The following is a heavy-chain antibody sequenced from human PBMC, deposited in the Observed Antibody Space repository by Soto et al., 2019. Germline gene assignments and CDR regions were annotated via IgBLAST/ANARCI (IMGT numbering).Heavy chain of an antibody. Sequence: ASVKVSCKASGYTFTSYGISWVRQANGQGLEWMGWISAYNGNTNYAQKLQGRVTMTTDTSTSTAYMELRSLRSDDTAVYYCARGSIVVVVAAPDYWGQGTLVTVSS. D-gene: IGHD2-15*01. J-gene: IGHJ4*02. CDR1: GYTFTSYG. V-gene: IGHV1-18*01. CDR3: ARGSIVVVVAAPDY. CDR2: ISAYNGNT.